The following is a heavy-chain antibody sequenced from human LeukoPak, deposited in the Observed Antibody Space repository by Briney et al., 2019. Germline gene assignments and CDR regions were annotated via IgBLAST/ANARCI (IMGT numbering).Heavy chain of an antibody. CDR1: GYTFTGYY. V-gene: IGHV1-2*02. D-gene: IGHD3-10*01. Sequence: GASVKVSCKASGYTFTGYYMHWVRQAPGQGLEWMGWINPNSGGTNYAQKFQGRVTMTRDTSISTAYMELSRLRSDDTAVYYCARALVRGVIIQPNWFDPWGQGTLVTVS. J-gene: IGHJ5*02. CDR3: ARALVRGVIIQPNWFDP. CDR2: INPNSGGT.